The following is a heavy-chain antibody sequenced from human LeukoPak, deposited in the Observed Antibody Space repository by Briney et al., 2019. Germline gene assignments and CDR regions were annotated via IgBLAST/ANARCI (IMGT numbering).Heavy chain of an antibody. V-gene: IGHV3-48*01. CDR2: ISSSSSTI. CDR3: ARVMITFGGAGDY. J-gene: IGHJ4*02. D-gene: IGHD3-16*01. CDR1: GFTFSNYN. Sequence: GGSLRLSCAASGFTFSNYNMNWVRQAPGKGLEWVSYISSSSSTIYYADSVKGRFTISRDNAKNSLYLQMNSLRAEDTAVYYCARVMITFGGAGDYWGQGTLVTVSS.